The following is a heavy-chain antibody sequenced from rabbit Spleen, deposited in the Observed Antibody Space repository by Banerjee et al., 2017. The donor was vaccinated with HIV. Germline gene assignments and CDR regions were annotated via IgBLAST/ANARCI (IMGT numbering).Heavy chain of an antibody. D-gene: IGHD4-1*01. CDR1: GFDFSRGYD. CDR3: ARDLAGVIGWNFNL. Sequence: QEQLEESGGGLVKPEGSLTLTCTASGFDFSRGYDMCWVRQAPGKGLEWIGYIDPVFGITYYANWVNGRFSISRENAQNTVLLQMTSLTAADTATYFCARDLAGVIGWNFNLWGPGTLVTVS. CDR2: IDPVFGIT. J-gene: IGHJ4*01. V-gene: IGHV1S43*01.